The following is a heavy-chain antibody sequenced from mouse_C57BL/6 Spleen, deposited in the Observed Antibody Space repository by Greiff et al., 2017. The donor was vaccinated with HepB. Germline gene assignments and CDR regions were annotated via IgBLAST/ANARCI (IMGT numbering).Heavy chain of an antibody. Sequence: QVQLQQPGAELVMPGASVKLSCKASGYTFTSYWMHWVKQRPGQGLEWIGEIDPSDSYTNYNQKFKGKSTLTVDKSSSTAYMQLSSLTSEDSAVYYCARYGYDGAYWGQGPLVTVSA. V-gene: IGHV1-69*01. CDR2: IDPSDSYT. J-gene: IGHJ3*01. CDR3: ARYGYDGAY. D-gene: IGHD2-2*01. CDR1: GYTFTSYW.